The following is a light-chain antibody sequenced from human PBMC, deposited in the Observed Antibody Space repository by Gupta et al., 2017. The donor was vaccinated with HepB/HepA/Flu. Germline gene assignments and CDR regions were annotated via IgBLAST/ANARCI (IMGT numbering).Light chain of an antibody. CDR2: QHT. Sequence: SYDLTQPPSVSVSPGQTAIITCSGDNLGGKYACWYQQKPGQSPGLVIDQHTRRPSGIPDRGSASYSGNNATTHTSGTRAMDEADDYYQGSDSSTWDVFGGGTRITVL. J-gene: IGLJ2*01. V-gene: IGLV3-1*01. CDR3: QGSDSSTWDV. CDR1: NLGGKY.